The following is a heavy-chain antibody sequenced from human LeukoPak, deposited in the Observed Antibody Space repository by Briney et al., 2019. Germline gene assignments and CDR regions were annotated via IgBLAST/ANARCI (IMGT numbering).Heavy chain of an antibody. D-gene: IGHD1-14*01. CDR1: GGSISSGNW. CDR2: IYHSGST. J-gene: IGHJ4*02. CDR3: ARDRDPTGCDFDY. V-gene: IGHV4-4*02. Sequence: SGTLSLTCAVSGGSISSGNWWSWVRQPPGKGLEWIGEIYHSGSTNYNPSLKSRVTISVDKSKNQFSLKLNSVTAADTAVYYCARDRDPTGCDFDYWGQGTLVTVSS.